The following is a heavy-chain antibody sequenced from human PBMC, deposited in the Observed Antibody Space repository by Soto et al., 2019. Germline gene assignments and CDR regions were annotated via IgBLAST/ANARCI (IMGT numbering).Heavy chain of an antibody. J-gene: IGHJ4*02. V-gene: IGHV5-51*01. Sequence: GESLKISCKGSGYSFTIYWIGWVRQMPGKGLEWMGIIYPGDSDTRYSPSFQGQVTISADKSISTAYLQWSSLKASDTAMYYCARVSGDYYDSSGPLDYWGQGTLVTVSS. CDR2: IYPGDSDT. CDR3: ARVSGDYYDSSGPLDY. D-gene: IGHD3-22*01. CDR1: GYSFTIYW.